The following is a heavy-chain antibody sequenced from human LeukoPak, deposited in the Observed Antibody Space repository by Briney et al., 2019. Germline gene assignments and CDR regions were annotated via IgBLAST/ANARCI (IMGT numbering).Heavy chain of an antibody. V-gene: IGHV3-23*01. CDR3: ANPPTVTSFHY. D-gene: IGHD4-11*01. J-gene: IGHJ4*02. CDR1: GFTFSNYG. Sequence: PGGSLRLSCTASGFTFSNYGMHWVRQAPGKGLEWVSSINGRGGSTYYADSVKGRFTISRDNSKNTLYLQMNSLRAEDTAIYYCANPPTVTSFHYWGQGTLVTVSS. CDR2: INGRGGST.